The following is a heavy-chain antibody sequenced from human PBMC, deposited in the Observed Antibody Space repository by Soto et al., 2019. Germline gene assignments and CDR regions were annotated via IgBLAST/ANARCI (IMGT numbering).Heavy chain of an antibody. CDR1: GCTISGYH. D-gene: IGHD3-3*01. J-gene: IGHJ5*02. CDR3: ARGRRFSDWFDH. Sequence: KSXGTLCLTCSVSGCTISGYHWTWIRQLAGKGLEWIGRIYSSGNTKYTPSLQSRVTMSLDTSNSQFSLRLTSVTAADTAVYYCARGRRFSDWFDHWGQGTLVTVSS. CDR2: IYSSGNT. V-gene: IGHV4-4*07.